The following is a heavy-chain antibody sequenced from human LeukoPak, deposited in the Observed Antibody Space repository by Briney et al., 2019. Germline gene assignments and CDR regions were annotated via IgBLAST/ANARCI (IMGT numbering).Heavy chain of an antibody. CDR1: GFTFSSSW. V-gene: IGHV3-7*01. D-gene: IGHD6-19*01. Sequence: PGGSLRLSCVASGFTFSSSWMTWVRQTPEEGLGWVANIKQDGSEQYYVDSVKGRFTISRDNTKNSLFLQMDSLRAEDTAMYYCARDIQVRGQWLYWGQGTLVTVSS. CDR2: IKQDGSEQ. J-gene: IGHJ4*02. CDR3: ARDIQVRGQWLY.